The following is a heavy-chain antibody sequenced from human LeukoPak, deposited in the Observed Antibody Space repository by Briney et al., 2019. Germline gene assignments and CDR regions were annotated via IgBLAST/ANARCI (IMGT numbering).Heavy chain of an antibody. J-gene: IGHJ5*02. CDR1: GYTFTGYY. CDR2: INPNSGGT. Sequence: GASVKVSCKASGYTFTGYYMHWVRQAPGQGLEWMGWINPNSGGTNYAQKFQGRVTMTRDTSISTAYMELSRLRSDDTAVYYCARSYSGSYYSSWFDPWGPGTLVTVSS. V-gene: IGHV1-2*02. CDR3: ARSYSGSYYSSWFDP. D-gene: IGHD1-26*01.